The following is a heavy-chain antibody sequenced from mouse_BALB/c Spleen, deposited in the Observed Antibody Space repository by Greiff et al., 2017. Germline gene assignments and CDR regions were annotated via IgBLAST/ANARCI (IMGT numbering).Heavy chain of an antibody. D-gene: IGHD1-2*01. CDR1: GFTFNTYA. CDR2: IRSKSNNYAT. Sequence: EVLRVESGGGLVQPKGSLKLSCAASGFTFNTYAMNWVRQAPGKGLEWVARIRSKSNNYATYYADSVKDRFTISRDDSQSMLYLQMNNLKTEDTAMYYCVRHGYYGQYYYAMDDWGKGTAVTVSS. J-gene: IGHJ4*01. V-gene: IGHV10-1*02. CDR3: VRHGYYGQYYYAMDD.